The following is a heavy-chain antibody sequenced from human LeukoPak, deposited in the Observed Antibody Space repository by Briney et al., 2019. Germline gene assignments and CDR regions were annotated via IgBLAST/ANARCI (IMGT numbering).Heavy chain of an antibody. CDR1: GLILSSNY. D-gene: IGHD5-24*01. Sequence: GGSLRLSCAASGLILSSNYLSWVRQAPGKGLEWVSAIYREGTPYYTDSVKGRFTISRDNSKNTMYLQMNSLRAEDTAVYYCVTQVDATTIFDYWGQGTLVTVSS. CDR2: IYREGTP. J-gene: IGHJ4*02. V-gene: IGHV3-66*02. CDR3: VTQVDATTIFDY.